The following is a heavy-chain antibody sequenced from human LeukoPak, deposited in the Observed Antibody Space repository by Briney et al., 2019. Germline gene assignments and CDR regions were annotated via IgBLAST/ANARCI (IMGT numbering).Heavy chain of an antibody. D-gene: IGHD3-22*01. CDR2: IKQDGSER. J-gene: IGHJ5*02. CDR1: GFNMSDYW. CDR3: ASHSNTYYYDSSGSTT. V-gene: IGHV3-7*01. Sequence: GGSLRLSCIASGFNMSDYWMSWVGQPPGKGREWVANIKQDGSERYSGDSLKGRFTISRDNAKNSLYLQMNSLRGEDTAVYYCASHSNTYYYDSSGSTTWGQGTLVTVSS.